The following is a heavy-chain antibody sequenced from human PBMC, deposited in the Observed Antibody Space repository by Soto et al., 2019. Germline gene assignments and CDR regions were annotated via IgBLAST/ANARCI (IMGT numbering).Heavy chain of an antibody. V-gene: IGHV3-30-3*01. J-gene: IGHJ4*02. CDR1: GFSFSISP. Sequence: GGSLRLSCAASGFSFSISPMHWVRQAQGKGPEWVALISYDGTNKFYADSVKGRFTISRDNSKSTLYLQVDILRPEDAAVYYCARDPKTSGGQHWAFNYLDSWGQGTLVTVSS. CDR2: ISYDGTNK. CDR3: ARDPKTSGGQHWAFNYLDS. D-gene: IGHD7-27*01.